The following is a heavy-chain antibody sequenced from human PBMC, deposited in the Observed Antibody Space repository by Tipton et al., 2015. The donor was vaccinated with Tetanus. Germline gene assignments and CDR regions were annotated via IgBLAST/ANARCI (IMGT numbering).Heavy chain of an antibody. Sequence: GSLRLSCVASGLTFSSYSMNWVRQAPGKGLEWVSYISSSSSTIYYADSVKGRFTISRDNAKNSLYLQMNSLRDEDTAVYYCASYDSSGYYPDYWGQGTLVTVSS. CDR1: GLTFSSYS. CDR2: ISSSSSTI. CDR3: ASYDSSGYYPDY. D-gene: IGHD3-22*01. J-gene: IGHJ4*02. V-gene: IGHV3-48*02.